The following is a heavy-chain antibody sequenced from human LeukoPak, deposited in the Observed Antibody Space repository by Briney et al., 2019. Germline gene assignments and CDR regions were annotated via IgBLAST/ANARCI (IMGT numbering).Heavy chain of an antibody. Sequence: SETLSLTCTVSGGSISSYYWSWLRQPPGKGLDWIGYIYYSGSTNYNPSLKSRVTISVDTSKNQFSLKLSSVTAADTAVYYCARDLAVDAFDIWGQGTMVTVSS. CDR2: IYYSGST. CDR3: ARDLAVDAFDI. CDR1: GGSISSYY. V-gene: IGHV4-59*01. J-gene: IGHJ3*02. D-gene: IGHD6-19*01.